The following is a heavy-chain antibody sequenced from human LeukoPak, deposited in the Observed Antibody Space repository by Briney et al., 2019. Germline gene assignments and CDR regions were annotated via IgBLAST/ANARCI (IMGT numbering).Heavy chain of an antibody. CDR2: ISSSSSYI. J-gene: IGHJ6*02. D-gene: IGHD3-22*01. V-gene: IGHV3-21*01. CDR1: GFTFSSYS. Sequence: PGGSLRLSCAASGFTFSSYSMNWVRQAPGKGLEWVSSISSSSSYIYFADSVKGRFTISRDNAKNSLYLQMNSLRAEDTAVYYCAREGTYDSSEEYYYGMDVWGQGTTVTVSS. CDR3: AREGTYDSSEEYYYGMDV.